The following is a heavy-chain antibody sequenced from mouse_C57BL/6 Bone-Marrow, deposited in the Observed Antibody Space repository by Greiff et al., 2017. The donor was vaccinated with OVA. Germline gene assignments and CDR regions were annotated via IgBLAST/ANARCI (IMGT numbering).Heavy chain of an antibody. V-gene: IGHV1-50*01. J-gene: IGHJ1*03. CDR2: IDPSDSYT. D-gene: IGHD2-5*01. Sequence: VQLQQSGAELVKPGASVKLSCKASGYTFTSYWMQWVKQRPGQGLEWIGEIDPSDSYTNYNQKFKGKATLTVDTSSSTAYMQHSSLTSEDSAVYYCARSHYSKRYFDVWGTGTTVTVSS. CDR1: GYTFTSYW. CDR3: ARSHYSKRYFDV.